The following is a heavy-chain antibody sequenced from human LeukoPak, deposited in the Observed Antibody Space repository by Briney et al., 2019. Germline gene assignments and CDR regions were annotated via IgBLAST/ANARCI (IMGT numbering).Heavy chain of an antibody. J-gene: IGHJ4*02. Sequence: SETLSLTCTVSGGSISSYYWSWIRQPAGKGLEWIGRIYTSGSTNYNPSLKSRVTISVDTSKNQFSLKLSSVTAADTAVYYCARAPLGVTFTNFDYWGQGTLVTVSS. CDR1: GGSISSYY. D-gene: IGHD3-10*01. CDR3: ARAPLGVTFTNFDY. CDR2: IYTSGST. V-gene: IGHV4-4*07.